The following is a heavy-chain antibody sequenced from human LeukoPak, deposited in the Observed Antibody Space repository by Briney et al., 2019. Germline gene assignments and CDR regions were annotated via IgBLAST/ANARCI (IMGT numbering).Heavy chain of an antibody. Sequence: ASVKVSCKASGYTFTSYGISWVRQAPGQGLEWMGWISAYNGNTNYAQKLQGRVTMTTDTSTSTAYMELRSLRSDDTAVYYCAVGGPYYYASSGYYFWGQGTLVTVSS. J-gene: IGHJ4*02. D-gene: IGHD3-22*01. CDR2: ISAYNGNT. CDR3: AVGGPYYYASSGYYF. CDR1: GYTFTSYG. V-gene: IGHV1-18*01.